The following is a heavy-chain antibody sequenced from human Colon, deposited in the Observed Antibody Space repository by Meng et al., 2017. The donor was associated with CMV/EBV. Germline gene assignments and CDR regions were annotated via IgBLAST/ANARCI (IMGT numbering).Heavy chain of an antibody. Sequence: QGQLHESGPGLVKPSETLSLPCTVSGGSINNYYWNWIRPPAGKGLEWIGRIYSDGTTNYNPSLRSRVSMSVDTSKNQFSLKLTSATAADTAVYHCARDWGYCSGDTCHSHFDYWGQGTLVTVSS. CDR2: IYSDGTT. J-gene: IGHJ4*02. V-gene: IGHV4-4*07. D-gene: IGHD2-15*01. CDR3: ARDWGYCSGDTCHSHFDY. CDR1: GGSINNYY.